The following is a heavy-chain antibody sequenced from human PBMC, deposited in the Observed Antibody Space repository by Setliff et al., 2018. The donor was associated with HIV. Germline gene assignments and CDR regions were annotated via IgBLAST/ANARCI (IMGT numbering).Heavy chain of an antibody. V-gene: IGHV4-39*01. D-gene: IGHD6-13*01. CDR1: GGSVSTTSYY. CDR3: ARQRAYSSKRFRSDYFDF. J-gene: IGHJ4*02. Sequence: PSETLSLTCTVSGGSVSTTSYYWGWVRQPPGKGLEWIGSFYYSGNTYYNPSLKSRVTVSVDTSESQFSLKLTSMTAADTAVYYCARQRAYSSKRFRSDYFDFWGQGTLVTVSS. CDR2: FYYSGNT.